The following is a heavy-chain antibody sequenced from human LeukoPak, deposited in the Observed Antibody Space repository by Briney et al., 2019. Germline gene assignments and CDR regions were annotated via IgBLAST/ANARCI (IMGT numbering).Heavy chain of an antibody. V-gene: IGHV1-18*01. J-gene: IGHJ5*01. D-gene: IGHD3-10*01. CDR3: VRVAMIRGVVFKNWFDS. CDR2: ISAYSGNT. Sequence: ASVNVSCKASGYSFTRYGISWVRQAPGQGLEWMGWISAYSGNTNYADNLQGRLTMTTHTSTSTANMELRSLRSDDTAVYYCVRVAMIRGVVFKNWFDSWGQGSLVTVSS. CDR1: GYSFTRYG.